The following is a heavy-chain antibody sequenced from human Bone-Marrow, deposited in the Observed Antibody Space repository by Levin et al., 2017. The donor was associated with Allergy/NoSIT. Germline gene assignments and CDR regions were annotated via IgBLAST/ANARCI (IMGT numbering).Heavy chain of an antibody. CDR2: IYHGGRT. V-gene: IGHV4-4*02. J-gene: IGHJ4*02. Sequence: NPSETLSLTCTVSGGSISSSTWWSWVRQPPGKGLEWIGEIYHGGRTNYNPSLRSRVTMSVDKSQNQFSLKLNSVTAADTAVYYCARDPLDYGTNSGNYWGQGTLVTVSS. CDR1: GGSISSSTW. CDR3: ARDPLDYGTNSGNY. D-gene: IGHD4-17*01.